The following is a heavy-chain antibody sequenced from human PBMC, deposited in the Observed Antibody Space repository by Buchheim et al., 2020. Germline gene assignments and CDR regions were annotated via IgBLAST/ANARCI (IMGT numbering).Heavy chain of an antibody. CDR1: GFTFRNYG. V-gene: IGHV3-30*18. J-gene: IGHJ6*02. D-gene: IGHD5-24*01. CDR3: AKGIKGGYNYYGMDV. Sequence: QVQLVQSGGGVVQPGKSLRLSCAASGFTFRNYGMHWVRQAPGKGLGCVAVISYDGNDKYYVDSVTGRFTISRDNSKNTLYLQMNSLRSEDTAVYFCAKGIKGGYNYYGMDVWGQGTT. CDR2: ISYDGNDK.